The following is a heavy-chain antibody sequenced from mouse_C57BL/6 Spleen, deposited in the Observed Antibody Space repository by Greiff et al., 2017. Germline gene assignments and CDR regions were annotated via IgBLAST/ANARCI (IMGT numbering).Heavy chain of an antibody. CDR3: ARSDGYDWYFDG. D-gene: IGHD2-2*01. J-gene: IGHJ1*03. CDR1: GYTFTSYW. Sequence: QVQLQQPGTELVKPGASVKLSCKASGYTFTSYWMHWVKQRPGQGLEWLGNINPSNGGTNYNEKFKSKATLTGDKSSSTAYMQLSSLTSEDSAVYYCARSDGYDWYFDGWGTGTTVTVSS. CDR2: INPSNGGT. V-gene: IGHV1-53*01.